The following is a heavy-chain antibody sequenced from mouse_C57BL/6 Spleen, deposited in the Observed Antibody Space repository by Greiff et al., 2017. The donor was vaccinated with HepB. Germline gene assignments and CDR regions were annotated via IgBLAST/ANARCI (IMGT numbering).Heavy chain of an antibody. Sequence: QVQLQQSGAELVKPGASVKLSCKASGYTFTEYTIHWVKQRSGKGLEWIGWFYPGSGSIKYNEKFKDKATLTADKSSSTVYMELSRLTSEDSAVYFGARHERHYDYDDDDAWFAYWGQGTLVTVSA. D-gene: IGHD2-4*01. CDR2: FYPGSGSI. CDR1: GYTFTEYT. V-gene: IGHV1-62-2*01. CDR3: ARHERHYDYDDDDAWFAY. J-gene: IGHJ3*01.